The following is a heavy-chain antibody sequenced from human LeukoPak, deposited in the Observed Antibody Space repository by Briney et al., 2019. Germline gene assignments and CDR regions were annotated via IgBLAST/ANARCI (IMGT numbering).Heavy chain of an antibody. CDR3: AREQRGYCSGGSCPYYYYYYMDV. Sequence: GGSLRLSCAASGFTFDDYAMHWVRQAPGKGLEWVSGISWNSGSIVYADSVKGRFTISRDNAKNSLYLQMNSLRAEDTAVYYCAREQRGYCSGGSCPYYYYYYMDVWGKGTTVTISS. CDR1: GFTFDDYA. J-gene: IGHJ6*03. V-gene: IGHV3-9*01. CDR2: ISWNSGSI. D-gene: IGHD2-15*01.